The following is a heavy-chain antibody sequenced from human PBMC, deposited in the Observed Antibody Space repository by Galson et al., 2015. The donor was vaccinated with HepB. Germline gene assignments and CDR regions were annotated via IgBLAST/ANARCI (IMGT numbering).Heavy chain of an antibody. D-gene: IGHD2-2*01. CDR3: AKGQYQLPTLDY. CDR2: ISGSGGST. V-gene: IGHV3-23*01. J-gene: IGHJ4*02. Sequence: SLRLSCAASGFTFSSYAMSWVRQAPGKGLEWVSAISGSGGSTYYADSVKGRFTISRDNSKNTLYLQMNSLRAEDTAVYYCAKGQYQLPTLDYWGQGTLVTVSS. CDR1: GFTFSSYA.